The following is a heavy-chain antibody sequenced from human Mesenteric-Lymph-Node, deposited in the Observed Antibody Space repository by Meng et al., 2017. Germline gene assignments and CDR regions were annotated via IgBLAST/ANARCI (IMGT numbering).Heavy chain of an antibody. D-gene: IGHD2-8*02. V-gene: IGHV1-3*01. CDR1: GYTFTSYA. CDR2: INAGNGNT. J-gene: IGHJ6*02. CDR3: AREDTDYYYYYGMDV. Sequence: ASVKVSCKASGYTFTSYAMHWVRQAPGQRLKWMGWINAGNGNTKYSQKFQGRVTITRDTSASTAYMELSSLRSEDTAVYYCAREDTDYYYYYGMDVWGQGTTVTVSS.